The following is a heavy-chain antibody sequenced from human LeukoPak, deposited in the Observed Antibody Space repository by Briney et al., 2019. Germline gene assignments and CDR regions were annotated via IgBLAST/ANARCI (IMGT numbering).Heavy chain of an antibody. J-gene: IGHJ4*02. CDR3: ARATMIVVVPNRTRDFDY. Sequence: SETLSLTCAVSGYSISSGYYWGWIRQPPGKGLEWIGSIYHSGSTYYNPSLKSRVTISVDTSKSQFSLKLSSVTAADTAVYYCARATMIVVVPNRTRDFDYWGQGTLVTVSS. CDR2: IYHSGST. CDR1: GYSISSGYY. V-gene: IGHV4-38-2*01. D-gene: IGHD3-22*01.